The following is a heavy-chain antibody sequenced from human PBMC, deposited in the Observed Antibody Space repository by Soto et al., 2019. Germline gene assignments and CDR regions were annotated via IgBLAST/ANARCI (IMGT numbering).Heavy chain of an antibody. CDR2: IYYSGST. CDR1: GGSISSYY. CDR3: ARYGDYVDY. Sequence: PSETLSLSCTVSGGSISSYYWSWIRQPPGKGLEWIGYIYYSGSTNYNPSLKSRVTISVDTSKNQFSLKLSSVTAADTAVYYCARYGDYVDYWGQGTLVTVS. J-gene: IGHJ4*02. D-gene: IGHD4-17*01. V-gene: IGHV4-59*08.